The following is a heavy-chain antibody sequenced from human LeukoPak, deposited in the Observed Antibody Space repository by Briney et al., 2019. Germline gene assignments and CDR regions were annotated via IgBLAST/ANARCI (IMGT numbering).Heavy chain of an antibody. CDR1: GYTFTGYY. CDR3: ARDYSGEWEQLTGWWFDP. J-gene: IGHJ5*02. CDR2: INPSGDFR. Sequence: ASVTVSCKASGYTFTGYYMHWVRQAPGQGLEWMGIINPSGDFRSYAQKFQGRITVTRDMSTRTVYMELSDLRPEDTAVYYCARDYSGEWEQLTGWWFDPWGQGTLVIVSS. V-gene: IGHV1-46*01. D-gene: IGHD1/OR15-1a*01.